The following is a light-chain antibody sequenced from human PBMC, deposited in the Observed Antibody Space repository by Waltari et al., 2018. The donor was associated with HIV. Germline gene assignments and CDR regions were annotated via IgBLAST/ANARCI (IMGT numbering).Light chain of an antibody. Sequence: LTQSPDPLSLSPGESAPFSCRASQRVIGAHLAWYQQKPGQSPRLLIFDASSRATGIPDRFSGSGSGTDFTLTISRLEPEDFAVYFCQQYAKSPRTFGQGTKVEIK. CDR3: QQYAKSPRT. CDR2: DAS. CDR1: QRVIGAH. V-gene: IGKV3-20*01. J-gene: IGKJ1*01.